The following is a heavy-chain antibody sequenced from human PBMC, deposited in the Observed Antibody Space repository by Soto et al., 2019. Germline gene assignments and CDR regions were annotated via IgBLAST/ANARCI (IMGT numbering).Heavy chain of an antibody. Sequence: GXSVKVACKASGGPFISYAIIWVRQAPGQGLEWMGGIIPIFGTANYAQKFQGRVTITADKSTSTAYMELSSLRSEDTAVYYCARDLCLVLRTLAEYYYYYGMDVWGQGTTVTVS. D-gene: IGHD1-1*01. CDR2: IIPIFGTA. CDR1: GGPFISYA. J-gene: IGHJ6*02. V-gene: IGHV1-69*06. CDR3: ARDLCLVLRTLAEYYYYYGMDV.